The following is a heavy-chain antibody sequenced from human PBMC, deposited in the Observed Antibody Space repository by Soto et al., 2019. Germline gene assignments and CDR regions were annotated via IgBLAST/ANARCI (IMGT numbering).Heavy chain of an antibody. CDR1: GFTFTRYS. CDR3: ARGQGDFWSGYSEVVGMDV. CDR2: ISSTTNYI. Sequence: PGGSLRLSSAASGFTFTRYSMNWVRQAPGKGLEWVSSISSTTNYIYYADSVKGRFTISRDNSKNTLYLQMNSLRAEDTAVYYCARGQGDFWSGYSEVVGMDVWGQGTTVTVSS. D-gene: IGHD3-3*01. J-gene: IGHJ6*02. V-gene: IGHV3-21*04.